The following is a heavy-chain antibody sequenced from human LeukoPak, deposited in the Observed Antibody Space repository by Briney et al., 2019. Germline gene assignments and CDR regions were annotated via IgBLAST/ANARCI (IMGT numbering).Heavy chain of an antibody. CDR2: ISSSSSTI. V-gene: IGHV3-48*01. CDR3: ARDGGYCSNTSCYYWFDP. D-gene: IGHD2-2*01. Sequence: SGGSLRLSCAASGFTFSSYSMNWVRQAPGKGLEWVSYISSSSSTIYYADSVKGRFTISRDNAKNSLYLQMNNLRAEDTAVYYCARDGGYCSNTSCYYWFDPWGQGTLVTVSS. J-gene: IGHJ5*02. CDR1: GFTFSSYS.